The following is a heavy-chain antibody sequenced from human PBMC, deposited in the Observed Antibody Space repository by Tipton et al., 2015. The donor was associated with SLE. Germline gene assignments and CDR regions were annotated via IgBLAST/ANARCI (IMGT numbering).Heavy chain of an antibody. D-gene: IGHD1-14*01. CDR3: ARGNEVSLDY. CDR1: GHSISSGYY. J-gene: IGHJ4*02. V-gene: IGHV4-38-2*01. CDR2: IYHSGST. Sequence: TLSLTCAVSGHSISSGYYWGWIRQPPGKGLEWIGSIYHSGSTYYNPSLKSRVTISVDTSKNQFSLKLSSVTAADTAVYYCARGNEVSLDYWGQGTLVTVSS.